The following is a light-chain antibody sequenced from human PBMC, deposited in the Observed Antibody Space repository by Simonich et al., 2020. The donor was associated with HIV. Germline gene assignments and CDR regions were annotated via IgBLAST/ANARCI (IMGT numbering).Light chain of an antibody. Sequence: EIVMTQSPATLSVSPGERATLSCRASQSIGSNLAWYQQKPGQAPRLLIYGASSRATGITDRFSGSGSGTDFTLTISRLEPEDFAIYYCQQYGSSPYTFGQGTKLEIK. CDR3: QQYGSSPYT. J-gene: IGKJ2*01. V-gene: IGKV3-20*01. CDR1: QSIGSN. CDR2: GAS.